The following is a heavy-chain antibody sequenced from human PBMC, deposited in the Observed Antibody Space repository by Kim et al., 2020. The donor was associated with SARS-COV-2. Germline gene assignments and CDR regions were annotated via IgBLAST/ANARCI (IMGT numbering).Heavy chain of an antibody. CDR2: ISAYNGNT. J-gene: IGHJ6*02. CDR1: GYTFTSYG. Sequence: ASVKVSCKASGYTFTSYGISWVRQAPGQGLEWMGWISAYNGNTNYAQKLQGRVTMTTDTSTSTDYMELRSLRSDDTAVYYCARDLRSATSPNITIFGVDRFYGMDVWGQGTTVTVSS. D-gene: IGHD3-3*01. CDR3: ARDLRSATSPNITIFGVDRFYGMDV. V-gene: IGHV1-18*04.